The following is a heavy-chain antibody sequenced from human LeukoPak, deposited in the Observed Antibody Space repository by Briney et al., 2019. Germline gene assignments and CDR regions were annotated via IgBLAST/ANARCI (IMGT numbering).Heavy chain of an antibody. Sequence: GGSLRLSCAASGFTFSSYEMNWVRQAPGKGLEWVSFISTSGSTIYYAESVRDRFTISRDNAKNSLYLQMNSLRAEDTAVYYCARPSRPYRSSEYFQHWGQGTLVIVSS. V-gene: IGHV3-48*03. D-gene: IGHD6-13*01. J-gene: IGHJ1*01. CDR2: ISTSGSTI. CDR3: ARPSRPYRSSEYFQH. CDR1: GFTFSSYE.